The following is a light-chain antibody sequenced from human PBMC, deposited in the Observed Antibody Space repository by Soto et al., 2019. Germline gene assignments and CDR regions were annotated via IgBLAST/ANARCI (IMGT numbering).Light chain of an antibody. CDR1: SSDVGDYHY. Sequence: HSVLTQPASVSGSPGQSITISCTGTSSDVGDYHYVSWYQQHPGNVPTVIIYDVSDRPSGVSNRFSGSKSGNTASLTISGLQAEDKYDYCCSSYTSSNTVVFGGGTKLTV. CDR3: SSYTSSNTVV. CDR2: DVS. J-gene: IGLJ2*01. V-gene: IGLV2-14*01.